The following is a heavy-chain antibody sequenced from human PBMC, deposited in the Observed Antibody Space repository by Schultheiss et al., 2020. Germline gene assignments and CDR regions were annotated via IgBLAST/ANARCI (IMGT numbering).Heavy chain of an antibody. CDR2: IYPYDSDT. CDR1: GYRFTSYW. Sequence: GGSLRLSCKGSGYRFTSYWIGWVRQMPGRGLEWMGIIYPYDSDTKYSPSFQGQVTISADRSISTAYLQWSSLKALDTAMYYCARRLDILTGFDYWGRGTLVTVSS. V-gene: IGHV5-51*01. CDR3: ARRLDILTGFDY. J-gene: IGHJ4*02. D-gene: IGHD3-9*01.